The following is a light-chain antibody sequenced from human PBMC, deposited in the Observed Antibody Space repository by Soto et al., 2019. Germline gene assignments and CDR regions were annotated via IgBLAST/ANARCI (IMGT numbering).Light chain of an antibody. CDR3: HQYYSWPLT. CDR2: GIS. Sequence: EIVLTQSPGTLSLSPGERATLSCRASHTISSSYLAWYQQKPGQAPRLLMYGISRRATGIPDRFSGSGSGTDFTLTITRLEPEDFAVYYCHQYYSWPLTFGGGTKVEI. CDR1: HTISSSY. J-gene: IGKJ4*01. V-gene: IGKV3-20*01.